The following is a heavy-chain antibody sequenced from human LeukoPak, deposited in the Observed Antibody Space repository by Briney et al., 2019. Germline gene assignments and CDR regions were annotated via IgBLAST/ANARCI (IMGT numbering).Heavy chain of an antibody. CDR1: GGTFSSYA. V-gene: IGHV1-69*04. Sequence: GASVKVSCKASGGTFSSYAISWVRQAPGQGLEWMGRIIPILGIANYAQKFQGRVTITADKSTSTAYMELSSLRSEDTAVYYCARTYDWGSHFDYWGQGTLVTVSS. CDR2: IIPILGIA. CDR3: ARTYDWGSHFDY. J-gene: IGHJ4*02. D-gene: IGHD7-27*01.